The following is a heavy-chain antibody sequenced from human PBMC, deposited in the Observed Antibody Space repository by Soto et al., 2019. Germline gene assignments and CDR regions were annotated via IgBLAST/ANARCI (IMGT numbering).Heavy chain of an antibody. Sequence: ASVKVSCKASGYTFSNYGITWVRQAPGQRLEWMGWISADNRNTKYSQKFEGRVTITTDTSASTAYMELSSLRSEDTAVYYCARSAPPIDYWGQGTLVTVSS. V-gene: IGHV1-18*04. CDR3: ARSAPPIDY. CDR2: ISADNRNT. CDR1: GYTFSNYG. J-gene: IGHJ4*02.